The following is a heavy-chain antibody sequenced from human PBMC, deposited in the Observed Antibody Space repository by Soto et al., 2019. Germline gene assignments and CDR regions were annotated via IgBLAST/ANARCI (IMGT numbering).Heavy chain of an antibody. Sequence: QVQLVQSGAEVKKPGASVKVSCKTSGYTFTSYDINWVRQATGQGLEWMGWINPNSGNTGYAQKCQGRVTMTRNTSIRTAYMDLSRLRSEDTAVYYCARETVSWFDPWGQGTRVTVSS. J-gene: IGHJ5*02. V-gene: IGHV1-8*01. D-gene: IGHD3-16*01. CDR2: INPNSGNT. CDR3: ARETVSWFDP. CDR1: GYTFTSYD.